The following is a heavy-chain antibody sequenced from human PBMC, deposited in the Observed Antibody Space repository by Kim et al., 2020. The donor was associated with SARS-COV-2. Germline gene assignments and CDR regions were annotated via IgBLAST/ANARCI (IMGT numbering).Heavy chain of an antibody. CDR3: AREGEAAAGTGLDY. Sequence: GGSLRLSCAASGFTFSSYGMHWVRQAPGKGLEWVAVIWYDGCNKYYADSVKGRFTISRDNSKNTLYLQMNSLRAEDTAVYYCAREGEAAAGTGLDYWGQGTLVTVSS. CDR2: IWYDGCNK. D-gene: IGHD6-13*01. CDR1: GFTFSSYG. J-gene: IGHJ4*02. V-gene: IGHV3-33*01.